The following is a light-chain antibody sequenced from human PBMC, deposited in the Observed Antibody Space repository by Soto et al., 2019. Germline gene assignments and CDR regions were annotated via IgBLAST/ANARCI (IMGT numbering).Light chain of an antibody. CDR2: GAS. CDR3: QQRSNWPPT. CDR1: QSVSSSY. V-gene: IGKV3D-20*02. Sequence: EIVLTQSPGTLSLSPGERASLSCRASQSVSSSYLAWYQQKPGQAPRLLIYGASSRATGIPDRFSGSGSGTDFTLTISSLEPEDFAVYYCQQRSNWPPTFGQGTKVDTK. J-gene: IGKJ2*01.